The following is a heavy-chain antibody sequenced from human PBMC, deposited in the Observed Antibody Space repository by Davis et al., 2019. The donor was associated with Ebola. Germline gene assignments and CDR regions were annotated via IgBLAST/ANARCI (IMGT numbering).Heavy chain of an antibody. CDR2: TYYRSKWYN. J-gene: IGHJ4*02. Sequence: SQILSLTCSIPGDSVSSNSAAWNSIRQSPSRGLEWLGRTYYRSKWYNDYAVSVKSRITINPDTSKNQFSLQLNSVTPEDTAVYYCARAFESGYSYGYTPLDYWGQGTLVTVSS. V-gene: IGHV6-1*01. CDR3: ARAFESGYSYGYTPLDY. CDR1: GDSVSSNSAA. D-gene: IGHD5-18*01.